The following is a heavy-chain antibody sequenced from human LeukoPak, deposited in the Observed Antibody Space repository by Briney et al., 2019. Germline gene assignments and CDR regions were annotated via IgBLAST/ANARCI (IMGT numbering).Heavy chain of an antibody. J-gene: IGHJ4*02. V-gene: IGHV4-34*01. CDR2: INHSGST. Sequence: SETLSLTCAVYGGSFSGYYWSWIRQPPGKGLEWIGEINHSGSTNYNPSLKSRVTISVDTSKNQFSLKLSSVTAADTAVYYCARHSGGYSYGPDYWGQGTLVTVSS. CDR3: ARHSGGYSYGPDY. D-gene: IGHD5-18*01. CDR1: GGSFSGYY.